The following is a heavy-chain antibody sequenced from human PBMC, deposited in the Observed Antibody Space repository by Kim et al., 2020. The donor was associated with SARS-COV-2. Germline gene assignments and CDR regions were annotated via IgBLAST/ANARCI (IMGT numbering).Heavy chain of an antibody. Sequence: TANCAQQFQGRVTITADESTSPAYMELSSLRSEDTAVYYCARDRDSSLDYWGQGTLVTVSS. D-gene: IGHD6-13*01. CDR2: TA. V-gene: IGHV1-69*01. J-gene: IGHJ4*02. CDR3: ARDRDSSLDY.